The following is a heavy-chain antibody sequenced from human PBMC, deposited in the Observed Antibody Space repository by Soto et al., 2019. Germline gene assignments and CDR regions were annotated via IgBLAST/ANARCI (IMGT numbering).Heavy chain of an antibody. V-gene: IGHV1-69*06. CDR3: ARGAYYDFWSGYFTPDYYYAMDV. CDR1: GGTFSSYA. CDR2: IIPIFGTA. Sequence: SVKVSCKASGGTFSSYAISWVRQAPGQGLEWMGGIIPIFGTANYAQKFQGRVTITADKSTSTAYMELSSLRSEDTAVYYCARGAYYDFWSGYFTPDYYYAMDVWGQGTTVTVS. J-gene: IGHJ6*02. D-gene: IGHD3-3*01.